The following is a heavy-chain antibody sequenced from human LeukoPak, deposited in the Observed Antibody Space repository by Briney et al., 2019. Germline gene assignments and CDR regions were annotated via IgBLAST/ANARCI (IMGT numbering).Heavy chain of an antibody. D-gene: IGHD6-13*01. CDR3: ARFPTMYSSSWFQTYYFDY. CDR1: GVSISSGSYY. Sequence: SETLSLTCAVSGVSISSGSYYWGWIRQPPGKGLEWIGSIYYSGSTYYNPSLKSRVTISMDTSKNQFSLKLSSVSAADTAVYYCARFPTMYSSSWFQTYYFDYWGQGTLVTVSS. CDR2: IYYSGST. V-gene: IGHV4-39*01. J-gene: IGHJ4*02.